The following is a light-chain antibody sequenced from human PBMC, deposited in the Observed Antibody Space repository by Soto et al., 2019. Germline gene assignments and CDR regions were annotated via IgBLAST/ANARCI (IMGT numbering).Light chain of an antibody. CDR2: GAS. J-gene: IGKJ1*01. CDR1: QSVSSNY. CDR3: QHYGTSFWT. Sequence: DIVLTQSPGTLSLSPGERATLSCRTSQSVSSNYLAWYQQKPGQAPRLLIYGASTRATGIPDRFSGSGSGADFTLTISRLEPEDFAVYSCQHYGTSFWTFGQGTKVEIK. V-gene: IGKV3-20*01.